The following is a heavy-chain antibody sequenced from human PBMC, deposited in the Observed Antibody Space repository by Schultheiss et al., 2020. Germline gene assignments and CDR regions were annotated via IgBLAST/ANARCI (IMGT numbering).Heavy chain of an antibody. Sequence: GGSLRLSCAASGFTFSSYAMSWIRQAPGKGLEWVSGISWNSGSIDYADSVKGRFTISRDNAKNSLYLQMNSLRAEDTALYYCAKHIHPLTVTPRGFDYWGQGTLVTVSA. J-gene: IGHJ4*02. CDR3: AKHIHPLTVTPRGFDY. D-gene: IGHD4-17*01. V-gene: IGHV3-9*01. CDR1: GFTFSSYA. CDR2: ISWNSGSI.